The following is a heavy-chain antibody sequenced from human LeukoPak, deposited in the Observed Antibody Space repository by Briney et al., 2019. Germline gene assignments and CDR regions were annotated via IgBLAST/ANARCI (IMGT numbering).Heavy chain of an antibody. CDR2: ISGSGDST. CDR1: GFTFSSYA. J-gene: IGHJ5*02. CDR3: AKDSGYYDFWSGYP. Sequence: GGSLRLSCAASGFTFSSYAMSWVRQAPGKGVECVSAISGSGDSTYYADSVKGRFTISRDNSKNTLYLQMNSLRAEDTAVYYCAKDSGYYDFWSGYPWGQGTLVTVSS. V-gene: IGHV3-23*01. D-gene: IGHD3-3*01.